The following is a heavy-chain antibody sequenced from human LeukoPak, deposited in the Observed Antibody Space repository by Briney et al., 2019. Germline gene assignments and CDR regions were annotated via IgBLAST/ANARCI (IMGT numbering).Heavy chain of an antibody. V-gene: IGHV3-33*01. CDR1: GFTFSSYG. CDR3: ASGGYHATYFDY. Sequence: AGRSLRLSCAASGFTFSSYGMHWVRQAPGKGLEWVAVIWYDGSNKYYADSVKGRFTISRDNSKNTLYLQMNSLRAEDTAVYYCASGGYHATYFDYWGQGTLVTVSS. CDR2: IWYDGSNK. D-gene: IGHD3-10*01. J-gene: IGHJ4*02.